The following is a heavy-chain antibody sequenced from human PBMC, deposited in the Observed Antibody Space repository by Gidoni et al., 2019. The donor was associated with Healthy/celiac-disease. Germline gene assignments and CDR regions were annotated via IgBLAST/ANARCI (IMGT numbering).Heavy chain of an antibody. J-gene: IGHJ4*02. CDR1: GDSVSSGSYY. CDR2: IYYSGST. D-gene: IGHD6-13*01. Sequence: QVQLQESGPGLVKPSETPSLTCTVSGDSVSSGSYYWSWIRQPPGKGLEWIGYIYYSGSTNYNPSLKSRVTISVDTSKNQFSLKLSSVTAADTAVYYCAREGRGIAAHYFDYWGQGTLVTVSS. V-gene: IGHV4-61*01. CDR3: AREGRGIAAHYFDY.